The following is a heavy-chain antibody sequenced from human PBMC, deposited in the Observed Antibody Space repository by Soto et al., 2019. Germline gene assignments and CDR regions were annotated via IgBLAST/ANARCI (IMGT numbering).Heavy chain of an antibody. J-gene: IGHJ4*02. CDR3: ARDRSEMATIEESIGLAEEIGIDY. V-gene: IGHV4-34*01. CDR2: INHSGST. D-gene: IGHD5-12*01. Sequence: SETLSLTCAVYGGSFSGYYWGWIRQPPGKGLEWIGEINHSGSTNYNPSLKSRVTISVDTSKNQFSLKLSSVTAADTAVYYCARDRSEMATIEESIGLAEEIGIDYWGQGTLVTVSS. CDR1: GGSFSGYY.